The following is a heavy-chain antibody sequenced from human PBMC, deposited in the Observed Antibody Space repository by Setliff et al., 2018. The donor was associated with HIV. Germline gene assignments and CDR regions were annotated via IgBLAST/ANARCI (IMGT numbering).Heavy chain of an antibody. J-gene: IGHJ4*02. D-gene: IGHD3-3*01. CDR1: GGSISSGVSY. V-gene: IGHV4-31*03. Sequence: SETLSLTCTVSGGSISSGVSYWSWIRHHPGKGLEWIGYIHYSGSIYYNPSLKSRVTISVDASKNQFSLKLSSVTAADTAVYYCARVCPPVRYNFWSGYYPKAGYLDYWGQGALVTVSS. CDR3: ARVCPPVRYNFWSGYYPKAGYLDY. CDR2: IHYSGSI.